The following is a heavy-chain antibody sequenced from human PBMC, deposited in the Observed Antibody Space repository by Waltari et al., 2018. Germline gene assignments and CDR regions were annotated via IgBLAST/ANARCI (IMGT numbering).Heavy chain of an antibody. CDR1: GGSISSYY. CDR2: IYYSGST. CDR3: ARGPEGGYCSGGSCYSGSNYYYYYMDV. D-gene: IGHD2-15*01. V-gene: IGHV4-59*01. Sequence: QVQLQESGPGLVKPSETLSLTCTVSGGSISSYYWSWIRQPPGKGLEWIGYIYYSGSTNYNPSLKSRVTISVDTSKNQFSLKLSSVTAADTAVYYCARGPEGGYCSGGSCYSGSNYYYYYMDVWGKGTTVTVSS. J-gene: IGHJ6*03.